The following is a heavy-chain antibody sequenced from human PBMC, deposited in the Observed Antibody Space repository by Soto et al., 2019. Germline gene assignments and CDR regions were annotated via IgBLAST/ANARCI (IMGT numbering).Heavy chain of an antibody. CDR2: FDPEDGET. CDR3: ATPALWFGELLFSFDY. D-gene: IGHD3-10*01. CDR1: GYTLTELS. J-gene: IGHJ4*02. V-gene: IGHV1-24*01. Sequence: ASVKVSCKVSGYTLTELSMHWVRQAPGKGLEWMRGFDPEDGETIYAQKFQGRVTMTEDTSTDTAYMELSSLRSEDTAVYYCATPALWFGELLFSFDYWGQGTLVTVSS.